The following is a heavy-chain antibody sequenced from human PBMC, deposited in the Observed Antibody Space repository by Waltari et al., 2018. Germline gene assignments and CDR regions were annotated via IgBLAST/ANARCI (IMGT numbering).Heavy chain of an antibody. CDR1: GGSFSGYY. V-gene: IGHV4-34*01. CDR2: INHSGST. J-gene: IGHJ6*03. D-gene: IGHD5-12*01. CDR3: ARGSLDGSAYYYYYYMDV. Sequence: QVQLQQWGAVLLKPSETLSLTCAVYGGSFSGYYWRWLRQPPGKGLEWIGEINHSGSTNYNPSLKSRVTISVDTSKNQFSLKLSSVTAADTAVYYCARGSLDGSAYYYYYYMDVWGKGTTVTVSS.